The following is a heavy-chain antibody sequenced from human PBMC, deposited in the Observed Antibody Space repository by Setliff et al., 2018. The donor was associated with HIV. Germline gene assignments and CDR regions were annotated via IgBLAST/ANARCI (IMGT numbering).Heavy chain of an antibody. CDR3: ARQLYNSLDF. V-gene: IGHV1-2*02. J-gene: IGHJ4*02. D-gene: IGHD1-1*01. CDR1: GYTFTNNF. CDR2: ISPYDAAR. Sequence: GASVKVSCEASGYTFTNNFIHWVRQAPGQGLEWMGLISPYDAARKISQKFRGRVSLTTDTPINTAYMELGALHSDDTAVYYCARQLYNSLDFWGQGALVTVSS.